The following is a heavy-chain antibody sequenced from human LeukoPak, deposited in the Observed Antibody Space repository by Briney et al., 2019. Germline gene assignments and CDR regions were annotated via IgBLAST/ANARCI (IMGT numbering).Heavy chain of an antibody. CDR3: ARGGGYYPIDY. J-gene: IGHJ4*02. D-gene: IGHD2-15*01. CDR2: IASDGSST. V-gene: IGHV3-74*01. Sequence: GGSLRLSCAASGFTFSSYWMNWVRQAPGKGLVWVSRIASDGSSTTYADSVKGRFSISRDTSKNTLYLQVNSLRAEDTAVYYCARGGGYYPIDYWGQGTLVTVSS. CDR1: GFTFSSYW.